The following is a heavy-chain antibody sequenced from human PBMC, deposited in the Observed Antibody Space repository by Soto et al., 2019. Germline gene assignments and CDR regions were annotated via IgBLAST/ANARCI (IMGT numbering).Heavy chain of an antibody. CDR3: ARDRIVVVPAAIPGRWFDP. J-gene: IGHJ5*02. D-gene: IGHD2-2*02. V-gene: IGHV4-61*01. Sequence: SETLSLTCTVSGGSVSSGSYYWSWIRQPPGKGLEWIGYIYYSGSTNYNPSLKSRVTISVDTSKKQFSLKLSSVTAADTAVYYCARDRIVVVPAAIPGRWFDPWGQGTLVTVSS. CDR1: GGSVSSGSYY. CDR2: IYYSGST.